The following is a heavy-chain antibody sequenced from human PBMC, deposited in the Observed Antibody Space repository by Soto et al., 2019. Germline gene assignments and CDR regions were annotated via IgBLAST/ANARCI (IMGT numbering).Heavy chain of an antibody. J-gene: IGHJ5*02. D-gene: IGHD2-15*01. CDR1: GGTFSSYA. V-gene: IGHV1-69*13. CDR3: ARYWRDYSMGAGSWFGP. CDR2: IIPIFGTA. Sequence: APVKVSCKASGGTFSSYAISWVRQAPGQGLEWMGGIIPIFGTANYAQKFQGRVTIPADESPSTADMELSSLRSEDPAVYYCARYWRDYSMGAGSWFGPWGQGTLITVSS.